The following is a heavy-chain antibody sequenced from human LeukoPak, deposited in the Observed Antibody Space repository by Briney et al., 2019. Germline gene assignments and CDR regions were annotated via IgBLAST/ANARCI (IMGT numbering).Heavy chain of an antibody. J-gene: IGHJ6*02. V-gene: IGHV3-30*18. Sequence: GGSLRLSCAASGFTFSSYGMHWVRQAPGKGLEWVAVISYDGSNKYYADSVKGRFTISRDNSKNTLYLQMNSLRAEDTAVYYCAKDGCSSTSCYEPYYYYYGMDVWGQGTTVTVSS. CDR1: GFTFSSYG. CDR3: AKDGCSSTSCYEPYYYYYGMDV. D-gene: IGHD2-2*01. CDR2: ISYDGSNK.